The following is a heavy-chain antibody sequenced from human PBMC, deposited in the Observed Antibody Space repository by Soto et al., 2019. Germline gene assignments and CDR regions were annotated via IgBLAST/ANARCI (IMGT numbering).Heavy chain of an antibody. V-gene: IGHV3-30*18. D-gene: IGHD6-13*01. CDR2: MSYDGTKE. CDR3: AKEFRSTWIDH. CDR1: VFTLTTYG. J-gene: IGHJ4*02. Sequence: VGSLRLSCASSVFTLTTYGMHCVRQSPGKGLEWVAAMSYDGTKEYYADSVKGRFTISRDSSRNTLFLQLNSLRAEDTAVYYCAKEFRSTWIDHWGEGTLVNVSS.